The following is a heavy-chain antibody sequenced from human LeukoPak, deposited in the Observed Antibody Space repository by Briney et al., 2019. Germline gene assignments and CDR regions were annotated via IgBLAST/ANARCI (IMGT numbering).Heavy chain of an antibody. D-gene: IGHD5-18*01. CDR1: GYTFTSYG. V-gene: IGHV1-18*01. CDR2: ISAYNGNT. J-gene: IGHJ6*02. Sequence: GASVKVSCKASGYTFTSYGISWVRQAPGQGLEWMGWISAYNGNTNYAQKLQGRGTMTTDTSTSTAYMELRSLRSDDTAVYYCARAEALQLWFLDYYGMDVWGQGTTVTVSS. CDR3: ARAEALQLWFLDYYGMDV.